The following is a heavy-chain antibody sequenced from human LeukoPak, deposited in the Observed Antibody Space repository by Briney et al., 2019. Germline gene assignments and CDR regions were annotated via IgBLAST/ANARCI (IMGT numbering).Heavy chain of an antibody. D-gene: IGHD2-15*01. CDR3: ARHDVLGYCSGGSCPYFDY. J-gene: IGHJ4*02. V-gene: IGHV4-39*01. Sequence: SETLSLTCTVSGGSISSSSYYWGWIRQPPGKGLEWTGSIYYSGSTYYNPSLKSRVTISVDTSKNQFSLKLSSVTAADTAVYYCARHDVLGYCSGGSCPYFDYWGQGTLVTVSS. CDR1: GGSISSSSYY. CDR2: IYYSGST.